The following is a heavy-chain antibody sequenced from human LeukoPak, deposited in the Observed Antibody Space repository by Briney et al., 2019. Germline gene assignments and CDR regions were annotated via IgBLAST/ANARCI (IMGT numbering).Heavy chain of an antibody. CDR1: GYTFTSYD. CDR3: ARGGIVGGSGSPESTPKNWFDP. Sequence: GASVKVSCKASGYTFTSYDINWVRQATGQGLEWMGWMNPNSGNTGYAQKFQGRVTMTRNTSISTAYMELSSLRSEDTAVYYCARGGIVGGSGSPESTPKNWFDPWGQGTLVTVSS. CDR2: MNPNSGNT. J-gene: IGHJ5*02. D-gene: IGHD3-10*01. V-gene: IGHV1-8*01.